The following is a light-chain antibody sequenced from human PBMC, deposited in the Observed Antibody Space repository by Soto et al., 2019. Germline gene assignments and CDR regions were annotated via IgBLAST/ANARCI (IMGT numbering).Light chain of an antibody. J-gene: IGKJ1*01. CDR3: QQYNSYPGT. CDR1: QSISNW. CDR2: DAS. V-gene: IGKV1-5*01. Sequence: DIQMTQSPSTLSASVGDRVTITCRASQSISNWLAWYQQKPGKAPNLLIYDASNLESVVPSRFSGSGSGTKFTLTISILQPDDFATYYCQQYNSYPGTFGQGTKVEIK.